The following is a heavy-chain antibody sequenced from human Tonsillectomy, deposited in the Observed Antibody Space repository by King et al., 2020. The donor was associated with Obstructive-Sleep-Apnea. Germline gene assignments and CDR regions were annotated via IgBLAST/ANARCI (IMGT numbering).Heavy chain of an antibody. CDR3: ARGGITIFGVVIQTYYYGMDV. V-gene: IGHV3-30*04. D-gene: IGHD3-3*01. CDR1: GFTFSSYA. J-gene: IGHJ6*02. CDR2: ISYDGSNK. Sequence: VQLVESGGGVVQPGRSLRLSCAASGFTFSSYAMHWVRQAPGKGLEWVAVISYDGSNKYYADSVKGRFTISRDNSKNTLYLQMNSLRAEDKAVYYCARGGITIFGVVIQTYYYGMDVWGQGTTVTVSS.